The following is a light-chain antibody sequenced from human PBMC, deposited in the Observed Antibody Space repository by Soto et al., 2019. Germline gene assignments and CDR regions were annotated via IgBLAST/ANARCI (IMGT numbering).Light chain of an antibody. CDR2: EAS. Sequence: IVLTPYPATLSASLGERSTLSCRASQNVGVRLAWYQHKPGQAPRLLIYEASNRAAGIPGRFSGSGSGTDFTLTITSLEPEDFAFYYCHQRARLPRTLCQGTMVDIK. J-gene: IGKJ1*01. CDR1: QNVGVR. V-gene: IGKV3-11*01. CDR3: HQRARLPRT.